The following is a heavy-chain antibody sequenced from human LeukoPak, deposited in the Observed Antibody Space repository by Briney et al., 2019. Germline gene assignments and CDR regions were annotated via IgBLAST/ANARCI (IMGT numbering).Heavy chain of an antibody. Sequence: GASVKVSCKASGYTFTGYYMHWVRQAPGQGLGWMGWINPNSGVTNYAQKFQGRVTMTRDTSISTAYMELSRLRSDDTAVYYCARDRRYFDWLVLFDYWGQGTLVTVSS. V-gene: IGHV1-2*02. D-gene: IGHD3-9*01. J-gene: IGHJ4*02. CDR1: GYTFTGYY. CDR3: ARDRRYFDWLVLFDY. CDR2: INPNSGVT.